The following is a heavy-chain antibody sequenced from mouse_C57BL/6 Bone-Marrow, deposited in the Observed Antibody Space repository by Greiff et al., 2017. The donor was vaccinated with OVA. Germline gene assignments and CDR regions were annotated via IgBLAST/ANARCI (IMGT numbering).Heavy chain of an antibody. V-gene: IGHV1-85*01. J-gene: IGHJ3*01. Sequence: VQLQQSGPELVKPGASVKLSCKASGYTFTSYDINWVKQRPGQGLEWIGWIYPRDGSTKYNEKFKGKATLTVDTSSSTAYMELHSLTSEDSAVYFCARRAKDYLFAYWGQGTLVTVSA. D-gene: IGHD2-4*01. CDR1: GYTFTSYD. CDR3: ARRAKDYLFAY. CDR2: IYPRDGST.